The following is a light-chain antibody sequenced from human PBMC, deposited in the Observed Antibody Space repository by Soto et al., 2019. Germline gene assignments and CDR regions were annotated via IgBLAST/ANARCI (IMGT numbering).Light chain of an antibody. Sequence: EIVLTQSPGTLSLSPGERATLSCRASQSVSSSYLAWYQQKPGQAPRLLIYGASSRATGIPDRFSGSGSGTEFTLTISRLEHADYSVYYCQQYGSSPPYTFGQGTKLEIK. CDR1: QSVSSSY. CDR3: QQYGSSPPYT. J-gene: IGKJ2*01. CDR2: GAS. V-gene: IGKV3-20*01.